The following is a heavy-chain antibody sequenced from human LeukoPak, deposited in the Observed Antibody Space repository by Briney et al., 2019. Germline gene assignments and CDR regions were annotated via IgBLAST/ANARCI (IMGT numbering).Heavy chain of an antibody. Sequence: ASVKVSCKASGYTFTGYYMHWVRQAPGQGLEWMGWINPNSGGTNYAQKFQGRVTMTRDTSISTAYMELSRLRSDDTAVYYCARDGRYYGSGSYYNRWFDPWGQGTLVTVSS. CDR1: GYTFTGYY. CDR2: INPNSGGT. V-gene: IGHV1-2*02. D-gene: IGHD3-10*01. J-gene: IGHJ5*02. CDR3: ARDGRYYGSGSYYNRWFDP.